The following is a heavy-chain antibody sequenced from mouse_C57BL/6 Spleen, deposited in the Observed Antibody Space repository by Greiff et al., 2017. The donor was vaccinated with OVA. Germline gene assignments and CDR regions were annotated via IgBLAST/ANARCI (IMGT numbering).Heavy chain of an antibody. Sequence: QVTLKERGPGILQPSQTLSLTCSFSGFSLSTFGMGVGWLRQPSGQGLEWMVHIWWGVDKYYHPALKSRLSISKDTSKNQILLKIANVDTAGTATYYCARTHYYGSSYVYYGVWGTGTTVTVSS. D-gene: IGHD1-1*01. J-gene: IGHJ1*03. CDR3: ARTHYYGSSYVYYGV. CDR2: IWWGVDK. CDR1: GFSLSTFGMG. V-gene: IGHV8-8*01.